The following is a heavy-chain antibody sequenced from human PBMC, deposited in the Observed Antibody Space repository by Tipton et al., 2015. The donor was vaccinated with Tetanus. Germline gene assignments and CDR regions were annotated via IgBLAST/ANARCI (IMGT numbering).Heavy chain of an antibody. V-gene: IGHV4-31*03. CDR1: GVSISGGRYY. CDR3: ARDQARGARGWNYFDF. J-gene: IGHJ4*02. D-gene: IGHD1-26*01. Sequence: TLSLTCTVSGVSISGGRYYWSWIRQRPGKGLEWIGDIYSSGSTYADPSLKGRVTISVDTSKNQFSLRLNSVTAADTAVYYCARDQARGARGWNYFDFWGLGTLVTVS. CDR2: IYSSGST.